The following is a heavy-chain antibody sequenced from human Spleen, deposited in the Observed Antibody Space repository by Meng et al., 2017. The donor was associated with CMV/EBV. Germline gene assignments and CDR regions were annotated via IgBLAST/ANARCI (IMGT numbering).Heavy chain of an antibody. D-gene: IGHD5-12*01. CDR1: GGSFSGYY. Sequence: QGHLEQCGGGLLQPWGSLSPTCAVYGGSFSGYYWSWIRQPPGKGLEWIGEINHSGSTNYNPSLKSRVTMSVDTSKNQFSLKLSSVAAADTAVYYCARWGYSGYDLEDYWGQGTLVTASS. CDR3: ARWGYSGYDLEDY. CDR2: INHSGST. V-gene: IGHV4-34*01. J-gene: IGHJ4*02.